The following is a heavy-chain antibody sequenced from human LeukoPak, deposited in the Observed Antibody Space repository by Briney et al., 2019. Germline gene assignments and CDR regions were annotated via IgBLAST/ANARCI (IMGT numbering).Heavy chain of an antibody. V-gene: IGHV3-30*03. CDR2: ISYDGNNK. CDR3: ARDYLLYYYDSRGYGFWFDP. CDR1: GCSFSSYG. D-gene: IGHD3-22*01. J-gene: IGHJ5*02. Sequence: LILSCAASGCSFSSYGMHWVRQAPGKGLEWVAFISYDGNNKFYADSVKGRFTVSRDNSKNTLDLQMSSLRDEDTAVYYCARDYLLYYYDSRGYGFWFDPWGQGSLVTVSS.